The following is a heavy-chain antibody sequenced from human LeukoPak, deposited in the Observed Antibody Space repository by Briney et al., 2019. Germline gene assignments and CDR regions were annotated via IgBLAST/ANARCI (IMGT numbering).Heavy chain of an antibody. CDR2: IYTSGST. J-gene: IGHJ3*02. CDR3: AREVEGYGSGVFDI. V-gene: IGHV4-4*07. D-gene: IGHD3-10*01. Sequence: PSETLSLTCTVSGGSTGNYRWNWIRQPAGKGLEWIGRIYTSGSTNYNASLKSRVTMSLDTSEGHFSLKLKSVTAADTAMYYCAREVEGYGSGVFDIWGQGTMVTVSS. CDR1: GGSTGNYR.